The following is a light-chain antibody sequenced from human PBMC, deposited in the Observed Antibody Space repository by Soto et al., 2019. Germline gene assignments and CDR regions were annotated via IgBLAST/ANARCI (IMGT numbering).Light chain of an antibody. CDR2: DTS. V-gene: IGKV3-15*01. CDR3: QPYNNWPLN. Sequence: EIVLTQSPATLSSFPGDRVTLSCRASQYINTRLAWYQHKPGQTPRLLIYDTSTRATGVPTRFSGSRSGAEFTLTINSLQSEDFAVYYCQPYNNWPLNFGGGAKV. CDR1: QYINTR. J-gene: IGKJ4*01.